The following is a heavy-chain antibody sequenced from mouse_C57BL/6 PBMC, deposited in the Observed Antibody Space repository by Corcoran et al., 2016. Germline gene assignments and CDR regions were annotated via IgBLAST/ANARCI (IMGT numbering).Heavy chain of an antibody. D-gene: IGHD2-4*01. V-gene: IGHV9-3*01. CDR3: ARVAMITTAYYYAMDY. CDR2: INTYSGVP. Sequence: QIQLVQSGPELKKPGETVKISCKASGYTFTTYGMSWVKQAPGKGLKWMGWINTYSGVPTYADDFKGRFAFSLETSASTAYLQINNLKNEDTATYFCARVAMITTAYYYAMDYWGQGTSVTVSS. J-gene: IGHJ4*01. CDR1: GYTFTTYG.